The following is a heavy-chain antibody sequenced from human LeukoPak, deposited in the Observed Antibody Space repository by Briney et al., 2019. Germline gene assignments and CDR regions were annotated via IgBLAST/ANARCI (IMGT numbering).Heavy chain of an antibody. CDR3: ARGYPVGIYGSGSRYLTNWFDP. CDR1: GGSFSGYY. CDR2: INHSGST. Sequence: SETLSLTCAVYGGSFSGYYWSWIRQPPGKGLEWIGEINHSGSTNYNPSLKSRVTISVDASTNQFSLKLSSVTAADTAVYYCARGYPVGIYGSGSRYLTNWFDPWGQGTLVTVSS. D-gene: IGHD3-10*01. V-gene: IGHV4-34*01. J-gene: IGHJ5*02.